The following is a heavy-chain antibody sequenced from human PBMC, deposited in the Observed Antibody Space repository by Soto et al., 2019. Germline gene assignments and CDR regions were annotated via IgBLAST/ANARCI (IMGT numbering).Heavy chain of an antibody. CDR2: ISSSSSYI. J-gene: IGHJ4*02. CDR1: GFTFSSYS. D-gene: IGHD2-21*02. CDR3: ARDGVVVTRSDY. V-gene: IGHV3-21*01. Sequence: EVQLVESGGGLVKPGGSLRLSCAASGFTFSSYSMNWVRQAPGKGLEWVSSISSSSSYIYYADSVKGRFTISRDNAKNSLYLQMNSLRAEDTAVYYCARDGVVVTRSDYWGQGTLVTVSS.